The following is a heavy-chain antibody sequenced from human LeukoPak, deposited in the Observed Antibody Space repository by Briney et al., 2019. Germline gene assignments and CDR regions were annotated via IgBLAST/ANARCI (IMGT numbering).Heavy chain of an antibody. D-gene: IGHD5-18*01. CDR3: ARGGIQVSGINGFDY. Sequence: PGGSLRLSCAVSGFTFIDYDMHWVRQVIGKGLEWVSAIGIRGDTHYSGSVKGRFTISRENAESSLYVQMNSLRADDAAVYYCARGGIQVSGINGFDYWGQGTLVTVSS. CDR1: GFTFIDYD. V-gene: IGHV3-13*01. CDR2: IGIRGDT. J-gene: IGHJ4*02.